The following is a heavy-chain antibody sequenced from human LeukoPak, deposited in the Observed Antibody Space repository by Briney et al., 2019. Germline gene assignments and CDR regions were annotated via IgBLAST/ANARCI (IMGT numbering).Heavy chain of an antibody. CDR3: ARKRYDDPYFFDY. CDR2: IYYSGTP. CDR1: GGSISRGDYY. Sequence: PSQTLSLTCTVSGGSISRGDYYWRWFRQPPGRDLQCMGNIYYSGTPYYNRSLRSRVTLSVDTCKNQFSLRLNSVTAADTAVYYCARKRYDDPYFFDYWGQGTLVTVSS. J-gene: IGHJ4*02. D-gene: IGHD3-22*01. V-gene: IGHV4-30-4*01.